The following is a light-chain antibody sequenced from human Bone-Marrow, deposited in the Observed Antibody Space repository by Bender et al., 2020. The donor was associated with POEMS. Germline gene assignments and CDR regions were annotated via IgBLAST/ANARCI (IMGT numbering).Light chain of an antibody. CDR1: RSDVGGSDY. Sequence: QSALTQAASVSGSPGQSITISCTGTRSDVGGSDYVSWYQQHPGKVPKLIIYDVTDRPSGVSDRFSGSKSGNTASLTISGLQAEDEATYYCSSYTSTNTAVFGGGTKLTVL. CDR3: SSYTSTNTAV. CDR2: DVT. V-gene: IGLV2-14*03. J-gene: IGLJ2*01.